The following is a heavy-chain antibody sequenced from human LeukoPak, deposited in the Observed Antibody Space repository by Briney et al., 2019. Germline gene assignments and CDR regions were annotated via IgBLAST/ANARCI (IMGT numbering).Heavy chain of an antibody. CDR1: GFTFSSYA. CDR2: ISGSGGST. V-gene: IGHV3-23*01. D-gene: IGHD3-9*01. Sequence: GGSLRLSCAASGFTFSSYAMSWVRQAPGKGLEWVSAISGSGGSTYYADSVKGRFTISRDNSKNTLYLQMNSLRAEDTAVYYCAKDRRESYYDILTLGDYRGQGTLVTVSS. J-gene: IGHJ4*02. CDR3: AKDRRESYYDILTLGDY.